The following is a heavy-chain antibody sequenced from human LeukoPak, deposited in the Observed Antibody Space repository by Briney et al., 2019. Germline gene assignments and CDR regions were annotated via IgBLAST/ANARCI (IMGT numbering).Heavy chain of an antibody. Sequence: SVKVSCKASGGTFSSYAISWVRQAPGQGLEWMGGIIPIFGTANYAQKFQGRVTITADESTSTAYMELSSLRSEDTAVYYCARDWFVDSADDPFPFDYWGQGTLVTVSS. CDR3: ARDWFVDSADDPFPFDY. CDR1: GGTFSSYA. D-gene: IGHD5-12*01. CDR2: IIPIFGTA. J-gene: IGHJ4*02. V-gene: IGHV1-69*01.